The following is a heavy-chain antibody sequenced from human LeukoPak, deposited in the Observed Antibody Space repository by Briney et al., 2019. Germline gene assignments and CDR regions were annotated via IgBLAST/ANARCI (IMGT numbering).Heavy chain of an antibody. D-gene: IGHD5-12*01. J-gene: IGHJ4*02. CDR2: ISSSGSTI. CDR3: ATEARINSGYDY. Sequence: GSLRLSCAASGFTFSDYYMSWIRQAPGKGLEWVSCISSSGSTIYYADSVKGRFTISRDNAKNSLYLQMNSLRAEDTAVYYCATEARINSGYDYWGQGTLVTVSS. CDR1: GFTFSDYY. V-gene: IGHV3-11*01.